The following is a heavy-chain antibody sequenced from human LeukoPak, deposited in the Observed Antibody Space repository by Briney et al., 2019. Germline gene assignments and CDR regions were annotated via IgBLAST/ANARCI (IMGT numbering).Heavy chain of an antibody. CDR3: AKAPVTTCRGAYCYPFDY. Sequence: GGSLRLSCAASGLTLSSYAMSWVRQAPGKGLEWVSAISDSGNTYHADSVKGRFTISRDSSKNTLFLQMNRLRPEDAAVYYCAKAPVTTCRGAYCYPFDYWGQGTLVTVSS. J-gene: IGHJ4*02. CDR1: GLTLSSYA. V-gene: IGHV3-23*01. CDR2: ISDSGNT. D-gene: IGHD2-21*01.